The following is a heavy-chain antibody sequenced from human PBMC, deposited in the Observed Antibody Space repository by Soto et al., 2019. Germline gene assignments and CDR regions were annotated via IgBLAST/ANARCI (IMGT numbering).Heavy chain of an antibody. CDR2: ISACDGNT. CDR3: AMGTTVETGSY. CDR1: GYTFTSYG. V-gene: IGHV1-18*01. D-gene: IGHD4-17*01. J-gene: IGHJ4*02. Sequence: QVQLVQSGAEVKKPGASVKVSCKASGYTFTSYGISWVGQAPGQGLEWMGWISACDGNTNYAQKLQDRVTMTADTSTSTADMELRSLRSDDTAVYYCAMGTTVETGSYWVPGTLVTVSA.